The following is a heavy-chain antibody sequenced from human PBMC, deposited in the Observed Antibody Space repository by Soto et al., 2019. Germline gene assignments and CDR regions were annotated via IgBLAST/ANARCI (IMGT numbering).Heavy chain of an antibody. J-gene: IGHJ4*02. CDR1: GFTVSSNY. CDR2: IYSGGST. Sequence: GGSLRLSCAASGFTVSSNYMSWVRQAPGKGLEWVSVIYSGGSTYYADSVKGRFTISRDNSKNTLYLQMNSLRAEDTAVYYCARTPAPPALYYFDYWGQGTLVTVSS. V-gene: IGHV3-66*01. D-gene: IGHD2-2*01. CDR3: ARTPAPPALYYFDY.